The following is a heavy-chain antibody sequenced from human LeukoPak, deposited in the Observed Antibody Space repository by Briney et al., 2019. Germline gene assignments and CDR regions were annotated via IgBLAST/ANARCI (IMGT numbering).Heavy chain of an antibody. Sequence: GGSLRLSCAASGFTFNSYGMHWVRQAPGKGLEWVALISYDGSDKLYVDSVKGRFTISRDNSKNTLYVQMNSLRAEDTAVYYCAKSGGSYYGDSDSWGQGTLVTVSS. CDR2: ISYDGSDK. CDR1: GFTFNSYG. CDR3: AKSGGSYYGDSDS. J-gene: IGHJ5*01. D-gene: IGHD3-10*01. V-gene: IGHV3-30*18.